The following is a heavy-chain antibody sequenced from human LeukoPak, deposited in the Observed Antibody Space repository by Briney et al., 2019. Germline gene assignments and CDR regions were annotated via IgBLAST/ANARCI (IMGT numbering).Heavy chain of an antibody. CDR1: GGSFSGYY. V-gene: IGHV4-34*01. J-gene: IGHJ4*02. Sequence: SETLSLTCAVYGGSFSGYYWSWIRQPPGKGLEWIGEINHSGSTNYNPSLKSRVTISVDTSKNQFSLKLSSVTAADAAVYYCARDPYCSGGSCYYSDWGQGTLVTVSS. CDR2: INHSGST. D-gene: IGHD2-15*01. CDR3: ARDPYCSGGSCYYSD.